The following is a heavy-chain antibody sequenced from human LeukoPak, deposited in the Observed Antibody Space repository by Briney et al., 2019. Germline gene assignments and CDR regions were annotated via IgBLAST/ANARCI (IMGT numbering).Heavy chain of an antibody. D-gene: IGHD4-23*01. CDR2: IYYSGST. Sequence: SSETLSLTCTVSGGSISSYYWSWIRQPPGKGLEWIGYIYYSGSTNYNPSLKSRVTISVDTSKNQFSLKLSSVTAADTAVYYCARNYGGNSPPFDYWGQGTLVTVSS. CDR3: ARNYGGNSPPFDY. J-gene: IGHJ4*02. CDR1: GGSISSYY. V-gene: IGHV4-59*08.